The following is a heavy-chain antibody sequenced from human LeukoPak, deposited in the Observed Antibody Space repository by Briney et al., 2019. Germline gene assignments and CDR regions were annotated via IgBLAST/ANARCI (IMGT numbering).Heavy chain of an antibody. CDR3: ARSVPGPYDFWSGYYRRGFSFDY. CDR1: GYTFTSYY. V-gene: IGHV1-46*01. J-gene: IGHJ4*02. Sequence: GASVKVSCKASGYTFTSYYMHWVRQAPGQGLKWMGIINPSGGSTSYAQKFQGRVTMTRDMSTSTVYMELSSLRSEDTAVYYCARSVPGPYDFWSGYYRRGFSFDYWGQGTLVTVSS. D-gene: IGHD3-3*01. CDR2: INPSGGST.